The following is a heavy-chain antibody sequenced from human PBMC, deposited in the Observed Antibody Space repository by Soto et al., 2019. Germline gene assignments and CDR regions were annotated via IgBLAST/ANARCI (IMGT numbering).Heavy chain of an antibody. D-gene: IGHD3-10*01. CDR2: IKQDGSEK. CDR1: GCTFSSLW. Sequence: PVGSLRLPCAAVGCTFSSLWMSWVRQAPGKGLEWVANIKQDGSEKYYVDSVKGRFTISRDNAKNSLYLQMNSLRAEDTAVYYCARDHGIRGVPYFFDFWGKGTLVTVSS. J-gene: IGHJ4*02. V-gene: IGHV3-7*05. CDR3: ARDHGIRGVPYFFDF.